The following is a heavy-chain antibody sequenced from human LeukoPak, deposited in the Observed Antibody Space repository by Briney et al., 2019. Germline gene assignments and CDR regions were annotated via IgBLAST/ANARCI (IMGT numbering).Heavy chain of an antibody. CDR3: ATLWFGELLGDY. D-gene: IGHD3-10*01. Sequence: GGSLRLSRAASGFTLSSYEINWVRQAPGKGLEGVSYISSSGSTIYYADSVKGRFTITRDNAKNSLHLQMNSLRAEDTAVYYCATLWFGELLGDYWGQGTLVTVSS. V-gene: IGHV3-48*03. CDR1: GFTLSSYE. CDR2: ISSSGSTI. J-gene: IGHJ4*02.